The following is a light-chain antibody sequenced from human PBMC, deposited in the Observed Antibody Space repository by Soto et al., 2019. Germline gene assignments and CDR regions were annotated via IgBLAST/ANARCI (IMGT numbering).Light chain of an antibody. CDR1: SSDVGGYNY. J-gene: IGLJ1*01. V-gene: IGLV2-14*03. CDR2: DVS. CDR3: NSYRSSSTRYV. Sequence: QSALTQPASVSGSPGQWITISCTGTSSDVGGYNYVSWYQQHPGRAPKLLIYDVSNRPSGVSNRFSGSKSGNTASLTIFGLQAEDEADYYCNSYRSSSTRYVFGSGTKVTVL.